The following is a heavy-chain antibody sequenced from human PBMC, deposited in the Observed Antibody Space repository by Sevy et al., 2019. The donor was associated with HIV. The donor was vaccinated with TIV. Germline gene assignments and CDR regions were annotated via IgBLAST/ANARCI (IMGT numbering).Heavy chain of an antibody. Sequence: GGSLRLSCAASGFTFSSYEMNWVRQAPGKGLEWVSYISSSGSTIYYADSVKGRFTISRDNAKNSLYLQMNSLRAEDTAVYYCAREFEYGGARDYWGQGTLVTVSS. CDR2: ISSSGSTI. J-gene: IGHJ4*02. CDR1: GFTFSSYE. V-gene: IGHV3-48*03. CDR3: AREFEYGGARDY. D-gene: IGHD1-26*01.